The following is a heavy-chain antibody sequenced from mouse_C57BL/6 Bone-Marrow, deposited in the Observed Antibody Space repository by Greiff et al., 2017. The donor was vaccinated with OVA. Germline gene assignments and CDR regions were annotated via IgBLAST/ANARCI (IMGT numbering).Heavy chain of an antibody. J-gene: IGHJ4*01. CDR1: GFSLTSYG. CDR3: AKPFITTYYYAMDY. D-gene: IGHD1-1*01. CDR2: IWGAGST. Sequence: QVQLQQSGPGLVAPSQSLSITCTASGFSLTSYGVSWVRQPPGMGLEWLGVIWGAGSTNYHSAHISRLIISKDNSKTQVFLKLNSLQADDTATYYCAKPFITTYYYAMDYWGQGTSVTVSS. V-gene: IGHV2-3*01.